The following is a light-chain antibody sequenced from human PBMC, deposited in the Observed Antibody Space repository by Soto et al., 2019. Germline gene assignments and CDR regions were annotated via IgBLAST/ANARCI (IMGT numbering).Light chain of an antibody. CDR2: EAS. CDR1: QSISSW. J-gene: IGKJ2*01. CDR3: QQYNSYHT. Sequence: DIQMTQSPSTLSASVGERVTITCRASQSISSWLAWYQQKPGKAPKLLIYEASSLESGFPSRFSGSGSGTEFTLTSSSLQPDDFASYYCQQYNSYHTFGQGTKLEIK. V-gene: IGKV1-5*01.